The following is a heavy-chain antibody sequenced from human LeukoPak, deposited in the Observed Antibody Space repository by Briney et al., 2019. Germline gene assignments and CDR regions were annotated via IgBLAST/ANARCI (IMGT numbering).Heavy chain of an antibody. V-gene: IGHV4-34*01. Sequence: SETLSLTCGVYGGSFSGYYWSWIRQPPGKGLEWIGEINHSGSTNYNPSLKSRVTISVDTSKNQFSLKLSSVTAADTAVYYCARQLAYCGGDCYKYFDYWGQGTLVTVSS. CDR1: GGSFSGYY. D-gene: IGHD2-21*02. CDR2: INHSGST. CDR3: ARQLAYCGGDCYKYFDY. J-gene: IGHJ4*02.